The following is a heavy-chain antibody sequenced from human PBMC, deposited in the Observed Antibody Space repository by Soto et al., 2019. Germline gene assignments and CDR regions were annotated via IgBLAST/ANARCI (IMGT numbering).Heavy chain of an antibody. Sequence: GGSLRLSCAASGFTFSSYSMNWVRQAPGKGLEWVSSISSSSSYIYYADSVKGRFTISRDNAKNSLYLQMNSLRAEDTAVYYCAREPHYDYIWGSYHIDYYYYMDVWGKGTTVTVSS. CDR2: ISSSSSYI. CDR3: AREPHYDYIWGSYHIDYYYYMDV. D-gene: IGHD3-16*02. J-gene: IGHJ6*03. V-gene: IGHV3-21*01. CDR1: GFTFSSYS.